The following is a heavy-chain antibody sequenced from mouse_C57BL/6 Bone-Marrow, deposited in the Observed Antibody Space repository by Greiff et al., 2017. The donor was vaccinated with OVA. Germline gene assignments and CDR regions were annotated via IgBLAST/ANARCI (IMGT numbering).Heavy chain of an antibody. Sequence: EVKLMESGGGLVKPGGSLKLSCAASGFTFSSYAMSWVRQTPEKRLEWVATISDGGSYTYYPDNVKGRFTISRDNAKNNLYLQMSHLKSEDTAMYYCARGEKSKGWYFDVWGTGTTVTVSS. CDR2: ISDGGSYT. D-gene: IGHD1-3*01. V-gene: IGHV5-4*03. J-gene: IGHJ1*03. CDR1: GFTFSSYA. CDR3: ARGEKSKGWYFDV.